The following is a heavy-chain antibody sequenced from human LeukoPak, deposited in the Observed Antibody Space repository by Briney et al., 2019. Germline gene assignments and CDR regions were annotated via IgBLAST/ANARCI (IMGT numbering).Heavy chain of an antibody. CDR3: ARGDVPWSGTYFDY. CDR1: GFTFSSYR. D-gene: IGHD3-3*01. Sequence: SGGSLRLSCAASGFTFSSYRMHWVRQAPGKGLVWVSRINSDGSSTSYADSVKGRFTISRDNAKNTLYLQMNSLRAEDTAVYYCARGDVPWSGTYFDYWGQGTLVTVSS. J-gene: IGHJ4*02. CDR2: INSDGSST. V-gene: IGHV3-74*01.